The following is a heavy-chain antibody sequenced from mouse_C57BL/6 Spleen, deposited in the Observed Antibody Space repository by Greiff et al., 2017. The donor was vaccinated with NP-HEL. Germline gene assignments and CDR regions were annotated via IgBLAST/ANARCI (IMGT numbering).Heavy chain of an antibody. CDR2: IYPRSGNT. D-gene: IGHD3-2*02. V-gene: IGHV1-81*01. Sequence: VQLQQSGAELARPGDSVSLSCTASGYTFTSYGISWVKRRSGQGLEWIGEIYPRSGNTYYNETFKSKATLTADKSSSTAYMELRSLTSEDSAVDFCARWPAAQAKRGYCDYWGQGTTRTVSS. J-gene: IGHJ2*01. CDR3: ARWPAAQAKRGYCDY. CDR1: GYTFTSYG.